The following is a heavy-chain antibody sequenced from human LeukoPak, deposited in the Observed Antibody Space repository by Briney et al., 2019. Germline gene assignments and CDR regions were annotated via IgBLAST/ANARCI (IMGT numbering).Heavy chain of an antibody. CDR2: IYHSGST. Sequence: SETLSLTCTVSGYSISSGYYWGWIRPPPGKGLEWIGSIYHSGSTNYNPSLKSRVTISVDTSKNQFSLKLSSVTAADTAVYYCARHGNSGIYRAFDIWGQGTMVTVSS. CDR1: GYSISSGYY. J-gene: IGHJ3*02. D-gene: IGHD1-26*01. V-gene: IGHV4-38-2*02. CDR3: ARHGNSGIYRAFDI.